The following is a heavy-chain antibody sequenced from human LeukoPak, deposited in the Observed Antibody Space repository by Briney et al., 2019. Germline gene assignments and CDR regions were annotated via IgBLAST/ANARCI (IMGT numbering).Heavy chain of an antibody. V-gene: IGHV3-21*01. D-gene: IGHD1-26*01. Sequence: GGSLRLSCAASGFTFSSYNMNWVRQAPGKGLEGVSSITSSSSYIYYADSVKGRFTISRDNAKNSLYLQMNSLRAEDTAVYYCARDPYSGRYGDYYYYMDVWGKGTTVTISS. CDR1: GFTFSSYN. CDR2: ITSSSSYI. CDR3: ARDPYSGRYGDYYYYMDV. J-gene: IGHJ6*03.